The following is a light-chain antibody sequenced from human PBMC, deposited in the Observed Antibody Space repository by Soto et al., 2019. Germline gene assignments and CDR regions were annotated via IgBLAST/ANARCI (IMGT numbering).Light chain of an antibody. Sequence: QSALTQPRSVSGSPGQSVTISCTGTRSDFGGYNYVSWYQQHPGKAPKLMIYDVSKWPSGVPDRFSGSKSDNTASLTISGLQAEDEADYYCCSYAGSSLVVFGGGTKLTVL. CDR1: RSDFGGYNY. CDR3: CSYAGSSLVV. CDR2: DVS. J-gene: IGLJ3*02. V-gene: IGLV2-11*01.